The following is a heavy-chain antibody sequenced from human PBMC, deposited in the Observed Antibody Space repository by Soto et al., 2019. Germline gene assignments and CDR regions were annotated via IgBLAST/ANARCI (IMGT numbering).Heavy chain of an antibody. CDR3: AREVGITIFGVVTGLDY. J-gene: IGHJ4*02. CDR1: GYTFTSYG. V-gene: IGHV1-18*01. CDR2: ISAYNGNT. Sequence: QVQLVQSGAEVKKPGASVKISCKASGYTFTSYGISWVRQAPGQGLEWMGWISAYNGNTNYAQKLQGRVTMTTDTSTSTAYMELRSLRSDDPAVYYCAREVGITIFGVVTGLDYWGQGTLVTVSS. D-gene: IGHD3-3*01.